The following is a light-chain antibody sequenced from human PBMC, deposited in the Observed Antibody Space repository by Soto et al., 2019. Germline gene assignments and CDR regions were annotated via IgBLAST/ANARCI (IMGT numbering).Light chain of an antibody. J-gene: IGLJ2*01. CDR2: YDS. V-gene: IGLV3-21*04. CDR1: NIGSKS. Sequence: SYELTQPPSVSVAPGKTARITCGGNNIGSKSVHWYQQKPGQAPLLVIYYDSDRPSGISDRFSGSNSGNTATLTISRVEAGDEADYSCQVWDSSSDRGVFGGGTKVTVL. CDR3: QVWDSSSDRGV.